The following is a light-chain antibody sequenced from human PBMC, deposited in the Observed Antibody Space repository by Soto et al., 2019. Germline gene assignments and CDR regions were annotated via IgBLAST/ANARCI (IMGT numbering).Light chain of an antibody. CDR1: SSDVGGYNY. J-gene: IGLJ1*01. Sequence: QSVLTQPASVSGSPGQSITISCTGTSSDVGGYNYVSWYQQHPGKAPKLMIYDVSNRPSGVSNRFSGSKSGNTASLTISGLQAEDEADYYCSSYTSSSTFYVFETGTKATV. CDR2: DVS. V-gene: IGLV2-14*01. CDR3: SSYTSSSTFYV.